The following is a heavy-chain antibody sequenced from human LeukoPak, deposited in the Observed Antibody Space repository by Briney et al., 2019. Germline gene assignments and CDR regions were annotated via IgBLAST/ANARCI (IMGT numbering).Heavy chain of an antibody. J-gene: IGHJ4*02. CDR3: ARDIAAASDVDY. CDR2: ISSSSSYI. Sequence: GGSLRLSCAASGFTFSSYSMNWVRQAPGKGLEWVSSISSSSSYIYYADSVKGRFTISRDNAKNSLYLQMNSLRAEDTAVYYCARDIAAASDVDYWGQGTLVTVSS. D-gene: IGHD6-13*01. V-gene: IGHV3-21*01. CDR1: GFTFSSYS.